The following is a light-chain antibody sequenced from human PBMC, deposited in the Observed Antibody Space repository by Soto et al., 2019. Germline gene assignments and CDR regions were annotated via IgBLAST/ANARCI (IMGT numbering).Light chain of an antibody. Sequence: DIQLTQSPSFLSASVGDRVTITCRASKAIASFLAWYQQKPGEAPKLLIYSASTLQSGVPSRFSGSRSGPEYTLTISSLQPEDFATYYCQQLNSYPYTFAQGTQVDIK. J-gene: IGKJ2*01. CDR2: SAS. CDR3: QQLNSYPYT. V-gene: IGKV1-9*01. CDR1: KAIASF.